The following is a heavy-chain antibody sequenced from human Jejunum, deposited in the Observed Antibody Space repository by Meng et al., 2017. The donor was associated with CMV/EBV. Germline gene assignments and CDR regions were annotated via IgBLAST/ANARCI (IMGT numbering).Heavy chain of an antibody. CDR3: AREGTTLVTYDY. CDR1: GFTVRNSY. V-gene: IGHV3-66*01. Sequence: GEWVEDGGGLVQAWGCLILSCSASGFTVRNSYMSWGRQAPGKGLEWVSVIYGGGSTYYADSVKGRFTISRDSSKNTLYLQMNSLRAEVTAVYYCAREGTTLVTYDYWGQGTLVTVSS. CDR2: IYGGGST. J-gene: IGHJ4*02. D-gene: IGHD5-18*01.